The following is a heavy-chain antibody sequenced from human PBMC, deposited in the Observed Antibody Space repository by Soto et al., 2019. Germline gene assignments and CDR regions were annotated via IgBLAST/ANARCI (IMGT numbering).Heavy chain of an antibody. J-gene: IGHJ5*02. CDR2: IVPIFGTA. CDR1: GGTFSSYA. D-gene: IGHD3-22*01. V-gene: IGHV1-69*06. CDR3: ARSSLDYYDSSGYSPGWFDP. Sequence: VASVKVSCKASGGTFSSYAISWVRQAPGQGLEWMGGIVPIFGTANYAQKFQGRVTITADKSTSTAYMELSSLRSEDTAVYYCARSSLDYYDSSGYSPGWFDPWGQGTLVTVSS.